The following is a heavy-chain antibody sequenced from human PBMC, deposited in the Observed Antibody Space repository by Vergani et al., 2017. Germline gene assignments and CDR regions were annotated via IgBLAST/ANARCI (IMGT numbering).Heavy chain of an antibody. CDR1: GFSLNTHGVS. CDR2: IYWNDDQ. V-gene: IGHV2-5*04. J-gene: IGHJ6*03. Sequence: QITLKESGPTLVKPTQTLTLTCTFSGFSLNTHGVSVAWIRQPPGKALDWLALIYWNDDQHYSPSLNNRVTITKDTSKNQVVLTMTNMDYVDTGTYYCVYRKTEWGTTGCFSPFYYYYYMDVWGKGTTVTVSS. D-gene: IGHD1-7*01. CDR3: VYRKTEWGTTGCFSPFYYYYYMDV.